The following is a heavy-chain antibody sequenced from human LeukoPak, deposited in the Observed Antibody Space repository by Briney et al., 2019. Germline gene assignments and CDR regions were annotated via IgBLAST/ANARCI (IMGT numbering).Heavy chain of an antibody. V-gene: IGHV4-61*01. D-gene: IGHD2-15*01. CDR3: ARRGSGGRSFDV. CDR1: GGSVSSGSYY. J-gene: IGHJ3*01. Sequence: SETLSLTCAVSGGSVSSGSYYWTWIRQPPGKGLEWIGYISYSGSTNYNPSLKSRVTIAVDTSKNQFSLNLSSVNGPDTAVYYCARRGSGGRSFDVWGQGTMVTVSS. CDR2: ISYSGST.